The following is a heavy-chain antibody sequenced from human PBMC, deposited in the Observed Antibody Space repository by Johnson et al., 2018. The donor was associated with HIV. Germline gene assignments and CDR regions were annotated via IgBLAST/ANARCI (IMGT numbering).Heavy chain of an antibody. CDR3: TTDPIAAAGHDAFDI. D-gene: IGHD6-13*01. CDR2: IKQDGSEK. J-gene: IGHJ3*02. CDR1: GFTFSSYW. V-gene: IGHV3-7*03. Sequence: QLVESGGGLVQPGGSLRLSCAASGFTFSSYWMSWVRQAPGQGLEWVANIKQDGSEKYYVDSVKGRFAISRDNSKNTLYLQMNSLKTEDTAVYYCTTDPIAAAGHDAFDIWGQGTMVTVSS.